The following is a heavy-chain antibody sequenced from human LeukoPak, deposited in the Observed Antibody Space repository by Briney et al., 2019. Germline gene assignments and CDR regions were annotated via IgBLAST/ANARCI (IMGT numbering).Heavy chain of an antibody. CDR2: ISGSGGST. Sequence: PGGSLRLSCAASGFTFSSYALTWVRQAPGKGLEWVSAISGSGGSTYYADSVKGRSTISRDNSKNTLYLQMSSLRAEDTAVYYCAKNDLQSYYDSSGYFDYWGQGTLVTVSS. CDR3: AKNDLQSYYDSSGYFDY. V-gene: IGHV3-23*01. CDR1: GFTFSSYA. D-gene: IGHD3-22*01. J-gene: IGHJ4*02.